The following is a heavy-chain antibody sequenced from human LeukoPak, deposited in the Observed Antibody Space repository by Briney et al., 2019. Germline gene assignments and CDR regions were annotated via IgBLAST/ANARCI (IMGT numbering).Heavy chain of an antibody. J-gene: IGHJ4*02. D-gene: IGHD1-26*01. CDR2: IHYSGST. CDR3: ARADSGSYSLYFDY. Sequence: SETLSLTCTVSDGSISGYYWSWIRQPPGKALEWIGYIHYSGSTNYNPSLKSRVTISVDTSKNQFSLKLSSVTAADTAVYYCARADSGSYSLYFDYWGQGTLVTVSS. CDR1: DGSISGYY. V-gene: IGHV4-59*01.